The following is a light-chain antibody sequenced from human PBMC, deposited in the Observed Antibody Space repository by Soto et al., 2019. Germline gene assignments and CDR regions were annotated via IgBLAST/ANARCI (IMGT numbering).Light chain of an antibody. CDR2: PAS. CDR1: QSISRY. Sequence: DIQMTQAPSSLSASVGDRVTITCRASQSISRYLNWYQQKPGKATKLLSYPASSLQSGVPSRFSGSGSETDFTLTISSLQPEDFATYYCQQSYSTPPYTFGQGTKLEIK. CDR3: QQSYSTPPYT. J-gene: IGKJ2*01. V-gene: IGKV1-39*01.